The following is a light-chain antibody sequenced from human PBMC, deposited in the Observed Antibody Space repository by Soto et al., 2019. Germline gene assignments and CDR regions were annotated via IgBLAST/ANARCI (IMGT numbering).Light chain of an antibody. CDR1: SSDVGAYNY. J-gene: IGLJ1*01. CDR2: DVT. V-gene: IGLV2-14*03. Sequence: QSVLTQPASVSGSPGQSIAISCTGTSSDVGAYNYVSWYQHHPGKVPKLMIYDVTNRPSGVSNRFSGSKSGNTASLTISGLQADDEAEYYCSSYTSSYTYVFGTGTKLTVL. CDR3: SSYTSSYTYV.